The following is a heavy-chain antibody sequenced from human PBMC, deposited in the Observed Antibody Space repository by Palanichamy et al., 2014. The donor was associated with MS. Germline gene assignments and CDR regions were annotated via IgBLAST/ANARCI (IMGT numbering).Heavy chain of an antibody. D-gene: IGHD3-9*01. Sequence: QLQLQESGPGLVKPSETLSLTCTVPGGSISSSSYYWGWIRQPPGKGLEWIGSIYYSGSTYYNPSLKSRVTISVDTSKNQFSLKLSSVTAADTAVYYCARWYFDWLLNNYFDYWGQGTLVTVSS. J-gene: IGHJ4*02. CDR1: GGSISSSSYY. CDR3: ARWYFDWLLNNYFDY. V-gene: IGHV4-39*01. CDR2: IYYSGST.